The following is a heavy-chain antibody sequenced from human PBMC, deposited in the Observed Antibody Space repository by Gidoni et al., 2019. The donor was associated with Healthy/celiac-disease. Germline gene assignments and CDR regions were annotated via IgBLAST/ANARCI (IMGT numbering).Heavy chain of an antibody. Sequence: QVQLVQSGAEVKKPGSSVKVSCKASGGTFSSYAISWVRQAPGQGLEWMGGIIPIFGTANYAQKFQGRVTFTADESTSTAYMGLSSLRSEDTAVYYCAGSSMIVATIWYYYGMDVWGQGTTVTVSS. V-gene: IGHV1-69*01. CDR1: GGTFSSYA. J-gene: IGHJ6*02. D-gene: IGHD5-12*01. CDR2: IIPIFGTA. CDR3: AGSSMIVATIWYYYGMDV.